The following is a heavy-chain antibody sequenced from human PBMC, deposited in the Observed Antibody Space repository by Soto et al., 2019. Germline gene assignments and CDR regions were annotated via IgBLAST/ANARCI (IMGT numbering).Heavy chain of an antibody. CDR3: TRIQYTRATDH. V-gene: IGHV2-5*01. Sequence: GSGPTLVNPTQTLTLTCSFSGFSLTTDGVGVGWVRQPPGQALEWLAIIYWNDDKHHSPSLKSRLTITKDTSKNQVVLTMTNMDPVDTAKYYCTRIQYTRATDHWGQGTLVTVSS. CDR2: IYWNDDK. D-gene: IGHD2-2*02. CDR1: GFSLTTDGVG. J-gene: IGHJ4*02.